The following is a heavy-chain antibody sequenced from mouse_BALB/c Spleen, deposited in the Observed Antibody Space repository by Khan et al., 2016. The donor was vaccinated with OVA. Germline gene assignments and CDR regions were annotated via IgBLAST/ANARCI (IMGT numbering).Heavy chain of an antibody. Sequence: QIQLVQSGPELKKPGETVKISGKASGYTFTNYGLNWVNQAPGKGLKWMGWINIYTGEPIYADDFKGRFVFSLVTSASTAYLQINHLKKEDMITYSCTRSRGDYLQDYWGQGTTLTVSS. CDR2: INIYTGEP. CDR1: GYTFTNYG. D-gene: IGHD2-13*01. V-gene: IGHV9-1*02. J-gene: IGHJ2*01. CDR3: TRSRGDYLQDY.